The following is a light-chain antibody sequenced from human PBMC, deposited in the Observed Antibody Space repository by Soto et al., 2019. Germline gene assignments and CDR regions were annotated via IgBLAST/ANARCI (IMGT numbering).Light chain of an antibody. V-gene: IGLV2-8*01. CDR1: SSDVGYYNY. Sequence: QSVLTQPPSASGSPGQSVTISCTGTSSDVGYYNYVSWFQQHPGKGPKLIIYEVSKRPSGVPDRFSGSKSGNTASLTVSGLQAEDEADDYCSSHAGYITFYVFGSGTKVTV. J-gene: IGLJ1*01. CDR3: SSHAGYITFYV. CDR2: EVS.